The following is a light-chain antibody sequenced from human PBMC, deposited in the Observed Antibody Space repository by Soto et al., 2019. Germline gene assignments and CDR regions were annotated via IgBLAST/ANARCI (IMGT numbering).Light chain of an antibody. J-gene: IGKJ4*01. Sequence: EIVMTQSPASLSVYPGERATLSCRASQSVDIYLAWYQQRPGQAPWLLIYDTSIRAPGIPATFSGSGSGKEFTLTISRLQSEDVASYYCQQYKDWPPLTVGGGT. CDR3: QQYKDWPPLT. V-gene: IGKV3-15*01. CDR2: DTS. CDR1: QSVDIY.